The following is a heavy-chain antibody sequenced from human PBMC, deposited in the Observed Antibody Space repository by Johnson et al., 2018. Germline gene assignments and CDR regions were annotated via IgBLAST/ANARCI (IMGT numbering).Heavy chain of an antibody. Sequence: VQLQESGGGLVQPGGSLRLSCAASGFTFSSYWMHWVRQAPGKGLVWVSRINSDGNSTSYADSVKGRFTISRDNAKNTLFLQMNSLRAEDTAVYYCARDSDVEWELLPGAFDIGGKGTVVTVSS. V-gene: IGHV3-74*01. D-gene: IGHD1-26*01. CDR1: GFTFSSYW. CDR3: ARDSDVEWELLPGAFDI. J-gene: IGHJ3*02. CDR2: INSDGNST.